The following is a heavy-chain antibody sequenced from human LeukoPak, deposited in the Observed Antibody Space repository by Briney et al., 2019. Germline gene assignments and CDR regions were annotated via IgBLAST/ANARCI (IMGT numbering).Heavy chain of an antibody. D-gene: IGHD6-19*01. CDR1: GFTFTSYA. CDR2: ISDSSAGDST. J-gene: IGHJ4*02. CDR3: TKDRRYSSGWHFDY. Sequence: GGSLRLSCAASGFTFTSYAMSWVRQAPGKGLEWVSFISDSSAGDSTYYADSVRGRFTISRDSSKSTLYLQMNSLRAEDTAVYYCTKDRRYSSGWHFDYWGQGTLVTVSS. V-gene: IGHV3-23*01.